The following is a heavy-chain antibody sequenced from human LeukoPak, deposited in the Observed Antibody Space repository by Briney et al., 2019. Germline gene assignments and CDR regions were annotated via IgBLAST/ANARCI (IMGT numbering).Heavy chain of an antibody. CDR3: AKDYELRFLEWSDDAFDI. D-gene: IGHD3-3*01. V-gene: IGHV3-21*01. CDR1: GFTFGSYS. CDR2: ISSSSNYI. J-gene: IGHJ3*02. Sequence: PGGSLRLSCAASGFTFGSYSMNWVRQAPGRGLEWVSSISSSSNYIYYADSVKGRFTISRDNSKNTLYLQMNSLRAEDTAVYYCAKDYELRFLEWSDDAFDIWGQGTMVTVSS.